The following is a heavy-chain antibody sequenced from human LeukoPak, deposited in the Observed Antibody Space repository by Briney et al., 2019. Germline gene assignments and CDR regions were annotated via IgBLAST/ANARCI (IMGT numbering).Heavy chain of an antibody. CDR1: GFTCSSYW. J-gene: IGHJ6*03. CDR2: IKQDGSEK. Sequence: SGGSLRLSCAASGFTCSSYWMSWVRQAPGKGLEWVANIKQDGSEKYYVDSVKGRFTISRDNAKNSLYLQMNSLRAEDTAVYYWARNGYDILTGYYKTYYYYYMDVWGKGTTVTVSS. D-gene: IGHD3-9*01. CDR3: ARNGYDILTGYYKTYYYYYMDV. V-gene: IGHV3-7*01.